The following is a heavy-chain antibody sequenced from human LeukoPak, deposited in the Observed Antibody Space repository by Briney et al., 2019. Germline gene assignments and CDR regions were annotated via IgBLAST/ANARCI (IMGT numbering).Heavy chain of an antibody. J-gene: IGHJ4*02. V-gene: IGHV3-7*01. CDR2: IKQDGSEK. D-gene: IGHD1-1*01. Sequence: GGSLRLSCEASGFTFSSYWMNWVRQAPGKGLEWVANIKQDGSEKNYVDSVKGRFTISRDNAKNSLYLQMNSLRAEDTAVYYCRVFAETADYWGPGTLVTVSS. CDR1: GFTFSSYW. CDR3: RVFAETADY.